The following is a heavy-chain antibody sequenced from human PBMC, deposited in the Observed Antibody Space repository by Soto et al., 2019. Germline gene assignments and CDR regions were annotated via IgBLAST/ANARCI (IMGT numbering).Heavy chain of an antibody. CDR1: GFTFSDYG. CDR2: ISSSSSYI. CDR3: ARDLKDIVVVVAATGFDY. Sequence: GGSLSLSCAASGFTFSDYGMNWVRQAPGKGLEWVSSISSSSSYIYYADSVKGRFTISRDNAKNSLYLQMNSLRAEDTAVYYCARDLKDIVVVVAATGFDYWGQGTLVTVSS. V-gene: IGHV3-21*01. D-gene: IGHD2-15*01. J-gene: IGHJ4*02.